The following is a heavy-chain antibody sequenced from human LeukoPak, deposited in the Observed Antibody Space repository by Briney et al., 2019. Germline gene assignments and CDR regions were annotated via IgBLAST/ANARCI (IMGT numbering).Heavy chain of an antibody. CDR3: ARVVGLTGYSSSWYSGYYYYMDV. D-gene: IGHD6-13*01. CDR1: GGTFSSYA. Sequence: VASVKVSCKASGGTFSSYAISWVRQAPGQGLEWMGGIIPIFVTTNYAQKFQDRVTITADKSTSTAYMELSSLRSEDTAVYYCARVVGLTGYSSSWYSGYYYYMDVWGKGTTVTVSS. V-gene: IGHV1-69*06. CDR2: IIPIFVTT. J-gene: IGHJ6*03.